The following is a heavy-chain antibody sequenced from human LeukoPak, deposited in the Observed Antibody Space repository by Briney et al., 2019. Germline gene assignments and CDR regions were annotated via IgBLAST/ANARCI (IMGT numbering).Heavy chain of an antibody. Sequence: SETLSLTCTVSGDSISSYYWSWIRQPPGKGLEWIGSIYYSGSTYYNPSLKSRVTISVDTSKNQFSLKLSSVTAADTAVYFCARGPYSYDSSGAFDIWGQGTMVTVSS. CDR1: GDSISSYY. V-gene: IGHV4-39*07. J-gene: IGHJ3*02. CDR3: ARGPYSYDSSGAFDI. D-gene: IGHD3-22*01. CDR2: IYYSGST.